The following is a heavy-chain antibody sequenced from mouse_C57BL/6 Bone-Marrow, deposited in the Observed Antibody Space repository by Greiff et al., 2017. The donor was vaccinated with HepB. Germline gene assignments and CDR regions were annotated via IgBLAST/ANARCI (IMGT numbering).Heavy chain of an antibody. CDR3: ARPATRVTTTDWYFDV. CDR2: INPDSSTI. CDR1: GIDFSRYW. J-gene: IGHJ1*03. V-gene: IGHV4-1*01. Sequence: DVQLQESGGGLVQPGGSLKLSCAASGIDFSRYWMSWVRRAPGKGLEWIGEINPDSSTINYAPSLKDKFIISRDNAKNTLYLQMSKVRSEDTALYDCARPATRVTTTDWYFDVWGTGTTVTVSS. D-gene: IGHD2-2*01.